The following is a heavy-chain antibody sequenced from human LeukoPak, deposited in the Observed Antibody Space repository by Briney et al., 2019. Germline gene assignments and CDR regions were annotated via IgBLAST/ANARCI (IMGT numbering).Heavy chain of an antibody. CDR3: ARGAVRGGTNFDY. V-gene: IGHV6-1*01. J-gene: IGHJ4*02. D-gene: IGHD3-10*02. Sequence: SQTLSLTCAISGDSVSGSPAVWNWIRQSPSRGLEWLGRVYCRSKWYIEYAVSVNGRITITPDTSKNQFSLQLNSVTPEDTAVYYCARGAVRGGTNFDYWGQGTLVTVSS. CDR1: GDSVSGSPAV. CDR2: VYCRSKWYI.